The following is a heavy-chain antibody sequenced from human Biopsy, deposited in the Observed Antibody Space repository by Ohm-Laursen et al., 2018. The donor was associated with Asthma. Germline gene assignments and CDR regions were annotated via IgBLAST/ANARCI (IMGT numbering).Heavy chain of an antibody. CDR1: GFSFSYYW. V-gene: IGHV3-7*01. CDR2: IKKDGNEK. D-gene: IGHD3-22*01. CDR3: ARGDSSNWSHYYFDY. J-gene: IGHJ4*02. Sequence: SLRLSCSASGFSFSYYWMTWVRQGPGKGLEWVANIKKDGNEKSYADSVRGRFTISRDDATNSLYLQMNSLRSGDTAVYYCARGDSSNWSHYYFDYWGQGTLVTVSS.